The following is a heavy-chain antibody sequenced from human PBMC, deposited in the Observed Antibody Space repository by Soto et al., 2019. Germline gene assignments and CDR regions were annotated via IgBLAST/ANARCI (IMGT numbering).Heavy chain of an antibody. CDR1: GFTFSDYY. D-gene: IGHD3-9*01. CDR3: ARDADILSGSDAFDI. CDR2: ISSSSSYT. J-gene: IGHJ3*02. V-gene: IGHV3-11*05. Sequence: QVQLVESGGGLVKPGGSLRLSCAASGFTFSDYYMSWIRQAPGKGLEWVSYISSSSSYTNYADSVKGRFNISRDNAKNSLYLQRSSVSVYDTAVYYCARDADILSGSDAFDIWGRGTIVTVSS.